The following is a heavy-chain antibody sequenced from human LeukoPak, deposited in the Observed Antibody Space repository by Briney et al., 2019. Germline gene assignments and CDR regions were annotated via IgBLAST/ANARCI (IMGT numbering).Heavy chain of an antibody. Sequence: ASVKVSCKASGYTFTGYYMHWVRQAPGQGLEWMGWINPNSGGTNYAQKFQGRVTMTRGMSISTAYMELRSLRSDDTAVYYCASWLRGVIGAFDIWGQGTMVTVSS. CDR2: INPNSGGT. CDR3: ASWLRGVIGAFDI. D-gene: IGHD3-10*01. V-gene: IGHV1-2*02. CDR1: GYTFTGYY. J-gene: IGHJ3*02.